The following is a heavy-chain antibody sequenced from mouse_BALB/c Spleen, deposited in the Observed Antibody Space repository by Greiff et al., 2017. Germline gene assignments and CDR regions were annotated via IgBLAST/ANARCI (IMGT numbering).Heavy chain of an antibody. J-gene: IGHJ2*01. V-gene: IGHV3-2*02. D-gene: IGHD1-1*01. CDR1: GYSITSDYA. CDR3: ASGDYYGSPYYFDY. CDR2: ISYSGST. Sequence: VQLKESGPGLVKPSQSLSLTCTVTGYSITSDYAWNWIRQFPGNKLEWMGYISYSGSTSYNPSLKSRISITRDTPKNQFFLQLNSVTTEDTATYYCASGDYYGSPYYFDYWGQGTTLTVSS.